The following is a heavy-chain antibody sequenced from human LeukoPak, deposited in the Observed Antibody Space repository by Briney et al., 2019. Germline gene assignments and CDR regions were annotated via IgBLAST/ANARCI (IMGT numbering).Heavy chain of an antibody. CDR1: GFSFTSYA. CDR2: ISGSGGTT. J-gene: IGHJ4*02. CDR3: AKTRPLDSSSWSHGDY. Sequence: GGSLRLSCAASGFSFTSYAMSWVRQAPGKGLEWVSGISGSGGTTYYADSVKGRFTVSRDNSKNTLYLQMNSLRAEDTAVYYCAKTRPLDSSSWSHGDYWGQGTLVTVSS. V-gene: IGHV3-23*01. D-gene: IGHD6-13*01.